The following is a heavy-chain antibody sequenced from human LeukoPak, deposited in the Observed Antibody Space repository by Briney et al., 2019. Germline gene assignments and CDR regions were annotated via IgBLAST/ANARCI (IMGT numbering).Heavy chain of an antibody. CDR1: GFTFGGYN. Sequence: GGSLRLSCAASGFTFGGYNMDWVRQAPGKGLEWVANINQGGSEKYYEDSVEGRFTISRDNAKNSLYLQMNSLRAEDTAVYFCARDTGFCTNGVCFDGFDIWGQGTMVTVSS. J-gene: IGHJ3*02. V-gene: IGHV3-7*01. CDR2: INQGGSEK. D-gene: IGHD2-8*01. CDR3: ARDTGFCTNGVCFDGFDI.